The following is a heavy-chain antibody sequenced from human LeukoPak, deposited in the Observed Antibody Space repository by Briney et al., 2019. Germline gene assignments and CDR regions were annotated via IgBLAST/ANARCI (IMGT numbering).Heavy chain of an antibody. CDR2: ISSSSSYI. CDR1: GFTFSSYS. V-gene: IGHV3-21*01. CDR3: ASNLDYYDSSGYDGANY. D-gene: IGHD3-22*01. Sequence: GGSLRLSCAASGFTFSSYSMNWVRQAPGKGLEWVSSISSSSSYIYYADSVKGRFTLSRDNAKNSLYLQMNRLRAEDTAVYYCASNLDYYDSSGYDGANYWGQGTLVTVSS. J-gene: IGHJ4*02.